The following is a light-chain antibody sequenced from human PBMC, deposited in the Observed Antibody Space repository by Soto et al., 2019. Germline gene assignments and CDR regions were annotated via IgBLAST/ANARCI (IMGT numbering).Light chain of an antibody. CDR2: GAS. Sequence: EIVMTQSPATLSVSPGERATLSCWASQSISSNLAWYQQKAGQAPRLLIYGASTRATGIPARFSGSGFGTDFTLTISSLEPEDAAVYYCQQRSNWPPITFGQGTRLEIK. V-gene: IGKV3-15*01. J-gene: IGKJ5*01. CDR3: QQRSNWPPIT. CDR1: QSISSN.